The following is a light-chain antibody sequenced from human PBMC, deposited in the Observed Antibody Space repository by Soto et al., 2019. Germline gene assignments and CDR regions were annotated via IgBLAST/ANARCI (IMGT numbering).Light chain of an antibody. V-gene: IGLV2-14*01. CDR2: EVS. J-gene: IGLJ2*01. CDR3: SSYTSSTTVV. CDR1: SSDVGGYNY. Sequence: QSALTQPASVSGSPGQSITISCTGTSSDVGGYNYVSWYQQHPGKAPKLMIYEVSNRPSGVSNHFSGSKSGNTASLTISGLQPEDEADYYCSSYTSSTTVVFGGGTQLTVL.